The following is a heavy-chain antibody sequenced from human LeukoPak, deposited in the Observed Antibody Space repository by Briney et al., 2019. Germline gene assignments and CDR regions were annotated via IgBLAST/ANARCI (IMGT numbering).Heavy chain of an antibody. Sequence: GGSLRLSCAASGFTFSSYAMSWVRQAPGKGLEWVSAISGSGGSTYYTDSVKGRFTISRDNSKNTLYLQMNSLRAEDTAVYYCAKIGIAQDAFDIWGQGTMVTVSS. CDR2: ISGSGGST. V-gene: IGHV3-23*01. CDR1: GFTFSSYA. D-gene: IGHD6-13*01. CDR3: AKIGIAQDAFDI. J-gene: IGHJ3*02.